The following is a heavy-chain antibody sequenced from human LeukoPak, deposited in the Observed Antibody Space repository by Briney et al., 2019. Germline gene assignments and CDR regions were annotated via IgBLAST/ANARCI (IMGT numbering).Heavy chain of an antibody. D-gene: IGHD3-10*01. CDR3: AADFPSVD. J-gene: IGHJ4*02. CDR2: IYSGGST. CDR1: GFTFSSYA. V-gene: IGHV3-53*01. Sequence: GGSLRLSCAASGFTFSSYAMSWVRQAPGKGLEWVSIIYSGGSTYYADSVKGRFTISRDDSKNTLYLQMNSLRAEDTAVYYCAADFPSVDWGQGTLVTVSS.